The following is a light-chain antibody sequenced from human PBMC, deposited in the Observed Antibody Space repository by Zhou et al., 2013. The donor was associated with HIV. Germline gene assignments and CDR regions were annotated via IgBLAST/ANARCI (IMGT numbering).Light chain of an antibody. CDR3: LQHHSYPRT. Sequence: DVQMTQSPSAMSASVGDRVTITCRASQGISNYLAWFQQKPGEAPKRLIYGASTLQSGVPSRFSGGGSGTEFTLTISSLQPEDFATYYCLQHHSYPRTFGQGTKVEIK. J-gene: IGKJ1*01. CDR2: GAS. CDR1: QGISNY. V-gene: IGKV1-17*03.